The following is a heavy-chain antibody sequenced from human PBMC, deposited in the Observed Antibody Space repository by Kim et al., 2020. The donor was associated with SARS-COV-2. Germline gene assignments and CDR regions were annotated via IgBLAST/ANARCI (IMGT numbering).Heavy chain of an antibody. Sequence: SETLSLTCTVSGGSISSYYWSWIRQPPGKGLEWIGYIYYSGSTNYNPSLKSRVTISVDTSKNQFSLKLSSVTAADTAVYYCARVGYDFWGWFDYWGQGTLVTVSS. CDR2: IYYSGST. CDR1: GGSISSYY. V-gene: IGHV4-59*01. D-gene: IGHD3-3*01. J-gene: IGHJ4*02. CDR3: ARVGYDFWGWFDY.